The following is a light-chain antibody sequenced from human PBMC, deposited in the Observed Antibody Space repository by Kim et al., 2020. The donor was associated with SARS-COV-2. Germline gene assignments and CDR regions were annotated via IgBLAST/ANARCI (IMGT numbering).Light chain of an antibody. CDR1: SSDVGGYNY. Sequence: QSVVTQPASVSGSPGQSITISCTGTSSDVGGYNYVSWYQQYPGKAPKLMIYDVSKRPSGVSNRFSGSKSGNTASLTISGLQAEDEADYYCSSYTSSSTRVFGGGTQLTVL. J-gene: IGLJ3*02. CDR2: DVS. CDR3: SSYTSSSTRV. V-gene: IGLV2-14*01.